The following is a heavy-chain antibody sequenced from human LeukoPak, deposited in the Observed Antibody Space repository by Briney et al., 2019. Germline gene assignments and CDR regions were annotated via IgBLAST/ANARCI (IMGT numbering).Heavy chain of an antibody. V-gene: IGHV3-30*01. Sequence: QPGGSLRLSCAASGFTFSHYAMHWVRQAPGKGLEWVAVISYDGNHKYYADSVKGRFTISRDNSKNTLYVQMNSLRAEDTAVYYCAKDGRITMIVVDYYYGMDVWGQGTTVTVSS. J-gene: IGHJ6*02. CDR3: AKDGRITMIVVDYYYGMDV. CDR1: GFTFSHYA. CDR2: ISYDGNHK. D-gene: IGHD3-22*01.